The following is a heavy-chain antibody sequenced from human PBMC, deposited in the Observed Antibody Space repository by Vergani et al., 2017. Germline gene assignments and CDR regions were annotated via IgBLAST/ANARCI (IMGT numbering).Heavy chain of an antibody. CDR1: SDSISSDNW. CDR3: AGNPRLGVDVVDS. V-gene: IGHV4-4*02. J-gene: IGHJ4*02. D-gene: IGHD2-2*03. CDR2: IHRSRST. Sequence: QLQLQQSGPGLVKPSETPLLICTVSSDSISSDNWWNWVRQAPGKGLQWIGEIHRSRSTNYNPSLRRRVTISLDKSKNQFSLKLTSVTAADTAVYFCAGNPRLGVDVVDSWGQGTLVTVSS.